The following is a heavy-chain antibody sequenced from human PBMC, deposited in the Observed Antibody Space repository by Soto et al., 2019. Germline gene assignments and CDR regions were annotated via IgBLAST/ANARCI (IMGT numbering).Heavy chain of an antibody. CDR2: INHSGST. V-gene: IGHV4-34*01. J-gene: IGHJ4*02. CDR3: ARGRRYCSSTSCYAREFEY. Sequence: SETLSLTCAVYGGSFSGYYWSWIRQPPGKGLEWIGEINHSGSTNYNPSLKSRVTISVDTSKNQFSLKLSSVTAADTAVYYCARGRRYCSSTSCYAREFEYWGQGTLVTVSS. CDR1: GGSFSGYY. D-gene: IGHD2-2*01.